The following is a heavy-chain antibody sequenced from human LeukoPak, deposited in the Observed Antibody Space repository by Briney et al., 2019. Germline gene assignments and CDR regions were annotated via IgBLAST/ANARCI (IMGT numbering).Heavy chain of an antibody. J-gene: IGHJ4*02. Sequence: TPGGSLRLSCAASGFIFKNAWMTWVRQAPGKGLEWVGRVKSKTDGETTDYTAPVKGRFIVSRDDSKNILYLQINSLKTEDTAVYYCTTGRSDILTGYPYWGQGTLVTVSS. CDR1: GFIFKNAW. V-gene: IGHV3-15*01. CDR3: TTGRSDILTGYPY. CDR2: VKSKTDGETT. D-gene: IGHD3-9*01.